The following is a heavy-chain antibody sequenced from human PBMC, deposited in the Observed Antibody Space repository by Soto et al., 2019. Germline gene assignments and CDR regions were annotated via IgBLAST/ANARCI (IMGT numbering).Heavy chain of an antibody. CDR1: GGTFSSYA. V-gene: IGHV1-69*01. CDR2: IIPIFGTA. CDR3: ARLWDSSGYYFWGAFDI. J-gene: IGHJ3*02. D-gene: IGHD3-22*01. Sequence: QVQLVQSGAEVKKPGSSVKVSCKASGGTFSSYAISWVRQAPGQGLEWMGGIIPIFGTANYAQKFQGRVTITADESASTAYMELSSLRSEDTAVYYCARLWDSSGYYFWGAFDIWGQGTMVTVSS.